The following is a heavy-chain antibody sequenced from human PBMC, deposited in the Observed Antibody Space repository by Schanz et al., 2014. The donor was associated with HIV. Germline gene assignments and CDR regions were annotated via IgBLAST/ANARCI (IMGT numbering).Heavy chain of an antibody. CDR2: IKEDGSET. J-gene: IGHJ6*02. V-gene: IGHV3-7*01. CDR3: ARDGHYFDFWIAGYYYYGMDV. CDR1: GFTFSTYS. Sequence: EVQLVESGGGLVKPGGSLRLSCAASGFTFSTYSMNWVRQAPGKGLEWVANIKEDGSETNYVDSVRGRFLISRDNANNSVSLQMDSLRAEDTAVYYCARDGHYFDFWIAGYYYYGMDVWGQGTTVIVSS. D-gene: IGHD3-3*01.